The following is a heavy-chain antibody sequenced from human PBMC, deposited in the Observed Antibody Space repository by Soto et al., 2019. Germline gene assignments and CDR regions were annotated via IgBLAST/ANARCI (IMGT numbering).Heavy chain of an antibody. CDR1: GFTFSSYS. V-gene: IGHV3-21*01. CDR2: ISSSSSYI. Sequence: PVGSLRLSCAASGFTFSSYSMNWVRQAPGKGLEWVSSISSSSSYIYYADSVKGRFTISRDNAKNSLYLQMNSLRAEDTAVYYCARDRVVVAASPFDYWGQGTLVTVSS. CDR3: ARDRVVVAASPFDY. J-gene: IGHJ4*02. D-gene: IGHD2-15*01.